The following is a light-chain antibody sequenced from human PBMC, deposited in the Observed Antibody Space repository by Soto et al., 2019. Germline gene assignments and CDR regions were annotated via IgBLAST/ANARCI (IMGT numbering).Light chain of an antibody. CDR1: QSVGSNY. CDR2: GAS. J-gene: IGKJ1*01. V-gene: IGKV3-20*01. Sequence: EIVLTQSPGTQSLSPGERVTLSCRASQSVGSNYLSWHQQKPGQATMLLICGASSITTGVPDRFSGSGSGTDFSLNISRLEPEDFSVYYCQHYGSSSPSPTFGRGTKVEMK. CDR3: QHYGSSSPSPT.